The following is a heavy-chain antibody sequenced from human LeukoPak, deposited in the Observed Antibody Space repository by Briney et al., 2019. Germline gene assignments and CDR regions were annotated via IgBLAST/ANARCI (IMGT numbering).Heavy chain of an antibody. D-gene: IGHD3-9*01. Sequence: PGGSLRLSCAASGFTFSNAWMSWVRQAPGKGLEWVGRIESKTDGGTTDYAAPVKGRFTISRDDSKNTLYLQMNSLKTEDTAVYYCTTDTGYFDWSLPDAFDIWGQGTMVTVSS. J-gene: IGHJ3*02. CDR3: TTDTGYFDWSLPDAFDI. CDR1: GFTFSNAW. CDR2: IESKTDGGTT. V-gene: IGHV3-15*04.